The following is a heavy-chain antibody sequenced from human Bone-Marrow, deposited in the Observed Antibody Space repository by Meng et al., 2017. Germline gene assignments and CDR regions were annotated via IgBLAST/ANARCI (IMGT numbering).Heavy chain of an antibody. Sequence: QGPRGQPGPRGKNPGASLKGSCNASGYTFPDYLLHWVRRAPGQGLEWMGRINPKSGDTHYAQRSQGRVTMTGDTSISTAYMELSGLRSDDTAMYYCARDEDISAAGKLFGDYWGQGTLVTVSS. CDR1: GYTFPDYL. CDR3: ARDEDISAAGKLFGDY. CDR2: INPKSGDT. J-gene: IGHJ4*02. V-gene: IGHV1-2*06. D-gene: IGHD6-13*01.